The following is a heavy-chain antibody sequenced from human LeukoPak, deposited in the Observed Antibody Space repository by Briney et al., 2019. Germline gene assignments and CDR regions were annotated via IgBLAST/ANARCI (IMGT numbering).Heavy chain of an antibody. D-gene: IGHD6-6*01. CDR1: GFTFTNYW. J-gene: IGHJ4*02. CDR3: VGTIASRGSEY. Sequence: QSGGSLRLSCAVSGFTFTNYWMHWVRQAPGMGLVWVSRLPPDELGIIYADSVKGRFTVSRDNAKNTVYLQMNNLRVDDTAMYYCVGTIASRGSEYWGQGALVTVSS. CDR2: LPPDELGI. V-gene: IGHV3-74*01.